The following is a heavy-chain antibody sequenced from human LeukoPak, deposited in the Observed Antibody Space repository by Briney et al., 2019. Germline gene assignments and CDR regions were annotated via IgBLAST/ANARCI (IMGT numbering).Heavy chain of an antibody. Sequence: GGSLRLSCAASGFTFSDHYMDWVRQAPGKGLEWVGRTRNKANSYTTEYAASVKGRFTISRDDSKNSLYLQMNSLKTEDTAVYYCARGADSGYDFSFLDYWGQGTLVTVSS. CDR3: ARGADSGYDFSFLDY. J-gene: IGHJ4*02. CDR2: TRNKANSYTT. V-gene: IGHV3-72*01. CDR1: GFTFSDHY. D-gene: IGHD5-12*01.